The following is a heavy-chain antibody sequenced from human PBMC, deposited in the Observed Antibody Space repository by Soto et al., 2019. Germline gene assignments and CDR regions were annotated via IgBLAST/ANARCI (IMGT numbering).Heavy chain of an antibody. D-gene: IGHD5-12*01. V-gene: IGHV4-34*01. J-gene: IGHJ6*03. CDR3: ARGHGQWLRAYYYYYYMDV. Sequence: PSETLSLTCAVYGGSFSGYYWSWIRQPPGKGLEWIGEINHSGSTNYNPSLKSRVTISVDTSKNQFSLKLSSVTAADTAVYYCARGHGQWLRAYYYYYYMDVWGKGTTVTVSS. CDR2: INHSGST. CDR1: GGSFSGYY.